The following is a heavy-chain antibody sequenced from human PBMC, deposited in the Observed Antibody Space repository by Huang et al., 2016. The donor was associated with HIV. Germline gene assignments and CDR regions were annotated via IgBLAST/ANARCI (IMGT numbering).Heavy chain of an antibody. D-gene: IGHD3-10*01. Sequence: EVQLVESGGGLVQPGGSLRLSCAASGFTFSSYSMNWVRQAPGTGLEWVSYISSSCRTIDYADSVKGRFTISRDNAKNSLYLQMNSLRDEDTAVYYCASETYYYGSGRQYYFDYWGQGTLVTVSS. CDR2: ISSSCRTI. CDR1: GFTFSSYS. V-gene: IGHV3-48*02. CDR3: ASETYYYGSGRQYYFDY. J-gene: IGHJ4*02.